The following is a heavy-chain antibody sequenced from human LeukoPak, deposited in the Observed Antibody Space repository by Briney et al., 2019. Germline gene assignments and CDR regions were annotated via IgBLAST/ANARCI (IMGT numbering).Heavy chain of an antibody. J-gene: IGHJ6*02. D-gene: IGHD6-13*01. CDR3: AREWYSSSWYLWSMDV. CDR2: ISYDGSNQ. CDR1: GFTFSSYA. Sequence: GGSLRLSCAASGFTFSSYAMHWVRQAPGKGLEWMAVISYDGSNQYYTDSVKGRFTISRDNSKKTLYLQLNSLRTEDTAVYYCAREWYSSSWYLWSMDVWGQGTTVAVSS. V-gene: IGHV3-30-3*01.